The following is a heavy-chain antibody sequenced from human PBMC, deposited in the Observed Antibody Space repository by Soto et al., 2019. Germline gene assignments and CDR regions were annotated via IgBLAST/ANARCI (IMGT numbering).Heavy chain of an antibody. CDR1: GFTFSSNA. CDR3: ARDQLYYNDISGRPLNAFDV. Sequence: GGSLRLSCAASGFTFSSNAMSWVRQAPGKGLEWVSGISGTGTNTYYADSVKGRFTISRDNAKNSLYLQMNSLRAEDTAVYYCARDQLYYNDISGRPLNAFDVWGQGTMVTVSS. D-gene: IGHD3-22*01. V-gene: IGHV3-23*01. CDR2: ISGTGTNT. J-gene: IGHJ3*01.